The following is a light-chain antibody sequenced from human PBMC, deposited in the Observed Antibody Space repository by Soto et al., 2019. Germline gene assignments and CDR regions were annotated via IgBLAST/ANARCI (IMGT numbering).Light chain of an antibody. J-gene: IGKJ2*01. Sequence: DIQVTQSPSSLSASVGDRVTITCRASQSISSYLNWYQQKPGKAPKLLIYAASSLQSGVPSRFSGSGSGTDFTLAISSLQPEDFTTYYCQQSYSTTYNFGQGTKVDIK. CDR1: QSISSY. CDR3: QQSYSTTYN. V-gene: IGKV1-39*01. CDR2: AAS.